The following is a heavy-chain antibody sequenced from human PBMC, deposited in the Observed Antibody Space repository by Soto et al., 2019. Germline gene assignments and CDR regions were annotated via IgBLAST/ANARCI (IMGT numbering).Heavy chain of an antibody. D-gene: IGHD6-13*01. V-gene: IGHV4-39*01. CDR2: IYYSGST. CDR1: GGSISSSSYY. CDR3: ARRRRAAAGTLSWFDP. Sequence: SETLSLTCTVSGGSISSSSYYWGWIRQPPGKGLEWIGSIYYSGSTYYNPSLKSRVTISVDTSKNQFSLKLSSVTAADTAVYYCARRRRAAAGTLSWFDPWGQGTLVTVSS. J-gene: IGHJ5*02.